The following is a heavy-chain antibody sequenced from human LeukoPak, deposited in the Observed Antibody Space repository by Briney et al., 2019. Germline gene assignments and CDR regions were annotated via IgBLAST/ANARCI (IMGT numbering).Heavy chain of an antibody. CDR2: IYYSGST. CDR1: GGSISSYY. D-gene: IGHD1-14*01. V-gene: IGHV4-59*01. Sequence: PSETLSLTCTVSGGSISSYYWSWIRQPPGKGLEWIGYIYYSGSTNYNPSLKSRVTISVDTSKNQFSLKLSSVTAADTAVYYCARNRVTTYYFDYWGQGTLVTVSS. J-gene: IGHJ4*02. CDR3: ARNRVTTYYFDY.